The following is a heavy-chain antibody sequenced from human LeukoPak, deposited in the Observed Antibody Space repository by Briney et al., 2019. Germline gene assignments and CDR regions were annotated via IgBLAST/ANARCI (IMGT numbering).Heavy chain of an antibody. J-gene: IGHJ4*02. Sequence: GGSLRLSCAASGFTFSSYAMSWVRQAPGKGLEWVSAISGSGGSTYYADSVKGRFTISRDNSKNTLYLQMSSLRAEDTAVYYCAKDPGVSYGDYIVRWGQGTLVTVSS. CDR2: ISGSGGST. CDR1: GFTFSSYA. D-gene: IGHD4-17*01. CDR3: AKDPGVSYGDYIVR. V-gene: IGHV3-23*01.